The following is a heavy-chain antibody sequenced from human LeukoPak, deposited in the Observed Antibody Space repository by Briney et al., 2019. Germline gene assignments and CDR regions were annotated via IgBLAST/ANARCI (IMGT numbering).Heavy chain of an antibody. V-gene: IGHV3-23*01. CDR3: AKGLRDTSMVLYYFDY. Sequence: GGSLRLSCAASGFTFSSYAMSWVRQAPGKGPEWVSAISGSGGSTYYADSVKGRFTISRDNSKNTLYLQMNSLRAEDTAVYSCAKGLRDTSMVLYYFDYWGQGTLVTVSS. J-gene: IGHJ4*02. D-gene: IGHD5-18*01. CDR2: ISGSGGST. CDR1: GFTFSSYA.